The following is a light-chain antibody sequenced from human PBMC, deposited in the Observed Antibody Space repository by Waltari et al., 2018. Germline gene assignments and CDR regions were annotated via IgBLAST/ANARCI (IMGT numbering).Light chain of an antibody. CDR1: DSDVGTYNL. CDR2: EVT. V-gene: IGLV2-23*02. Sequence: QSALTQPASVSGSPGPSITISCTGSDSDVGTYNLVSWYQQHPGKAPKLMIYEVTKRPSGVTNRFSGSKSGNTASLTISGLQAEDEADYYCCSYAGSSTVFGGGTKLTVL. J-gene: IGLJ3*02. CDR3: CSYAGSSTV.